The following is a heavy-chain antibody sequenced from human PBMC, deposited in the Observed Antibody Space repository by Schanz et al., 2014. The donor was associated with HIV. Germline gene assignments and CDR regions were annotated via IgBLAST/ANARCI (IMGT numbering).Heavy chain of an antibody. CDR3: ASDLSVYSSSSSV. Sequence: QAQLVQSGAEVKKPGASVRVSCKTSGYTFNDYYIHWVRQAPGEGLEWMGWINGDDGATRYSQKFQGRVTMTGDRSISTAYMELYGLTYDDTAVYYCASDLSVYSSSSSVWGQGTTVTVSS. J-gene: IGHJ6*02. CDR1: GYTFNDYY. V-gene: IGHV1-2*02. CDR2: INGDDGAT. D-gene: IGHD6-13*01.